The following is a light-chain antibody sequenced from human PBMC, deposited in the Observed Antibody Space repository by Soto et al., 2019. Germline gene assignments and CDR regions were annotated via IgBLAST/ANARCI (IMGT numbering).Light chain of an antibody. CDR3: QQLNS. Sequence: DIQLTQSPSFLSASVGDRVTITCRASQGISSYLAWSQQKPGKAPKLLIYAASTLQSGVPSRFSGSGSGTEFTLTISSLQPEDFATYYCQQLNSFGPGTKVDIK. CDR1: QGISSY. J-gene: IGKJ3*01. CDR2: AAS. V-gene: IGKV1-9*01.